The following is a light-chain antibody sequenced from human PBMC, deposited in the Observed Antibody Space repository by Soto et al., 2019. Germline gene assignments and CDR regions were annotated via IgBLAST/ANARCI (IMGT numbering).Light chain of an antibody. CDR1: QSVSSSY. Sequence: EIVLPQSPGTLSLSPGERATLSCRASQSVSSSYLAWYQQKPGQAPRLLIYGASSRATGIPDRFSGSGSGTEITLTISSLQPDDFATYYCQHYNRYGTFGQGTKVDIK. V-gene: IGKV3-20*01. CDR3: QHYNRYGT. J-gene: IGKJ1*01. CDR2: GAS.